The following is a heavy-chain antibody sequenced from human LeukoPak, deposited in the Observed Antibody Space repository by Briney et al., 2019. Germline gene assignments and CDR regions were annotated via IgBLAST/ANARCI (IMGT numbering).Heavy chain of an antibody. J-gene: IGHJ4*02. CDR3: ARVNAVVVVPAAMKY. Sequence: GGSLTLSCSASGFTFSSYAMHWVRQAPGKGREGVAVISYDGSNKYYADSVKGPFTISRDNSKNTLYLQMNTLRAEDTAVYYCARVNAVVVVPAAMKYWGQGTLVTVSS. CDR2: ISYDGSNK. CDR1: GFTFSSYA. V-gene: IGHV3-30-3*01. D-gene: IGHD2-2*01.